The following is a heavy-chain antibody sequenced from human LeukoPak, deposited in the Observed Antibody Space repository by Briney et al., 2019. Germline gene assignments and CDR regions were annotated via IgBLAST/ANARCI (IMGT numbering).Heavy chain of an antibody. D-gene: IGHD3-3*01. V-gene: IGHV1-3*01. CDR2: INAGNGNT. CDR3: ARVPAGAYYDFWSGPLGFDY. Sequence: GASVTVSCTASGYTFTSYAMHWVRQAPGQRLEWMGWINAGNGNTKYSQKFQGRVTITRDTSASTAYMELSSLRSEDTAVYYCARVPAGAYYDFWSGPLGFDYWGQGTLVTVSS. J-gene: IGHJ4*02. CDR1: GYTFTSYA.